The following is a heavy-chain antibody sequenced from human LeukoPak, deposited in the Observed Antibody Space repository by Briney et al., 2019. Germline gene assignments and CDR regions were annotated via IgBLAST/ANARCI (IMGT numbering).Heavy chain of an antibody. CDR2: IYTSGCT. J-gene: IGHJ4*02. CDR1: GGSIRSGSYS. D-gene: IGHD3-10*01. CDR3: ASSTGSGSYYPLFDY. Sequence: SETLSLTCTVSGGSIRSGSYSWDWIRQPAGKGLEWIGRIYTSGCTNYKPSLKSRGTMSVDTSKNQFSMKLSSVTAADTAVYYCASSTGSGSYYPLFDYWGQGTLVTVSS. V-gene: IGHV4-61*02.